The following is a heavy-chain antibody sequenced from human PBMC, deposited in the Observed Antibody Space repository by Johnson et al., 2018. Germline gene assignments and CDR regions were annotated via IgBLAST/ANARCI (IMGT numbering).Heavy chain of an antibody. V-gene: IGHV3-30*18. J-gene: IGHJ3*02. CDR3: AKSFRRTPDGFAI. CDR1: GFTFSSYG. D-gene: IGHD1/OR15-1a*01. CDR2: ISYDGGNK. Sequence: VQLVETGGGVVQPGRSLRLSCAASGFTFSSYGMHWVRQAPGKGLEWVAVISYDGGNKYYADSVKGRFTISRDNSNNTLYLQIKSLRAEDTAGYFCAKSFRRTPDGFAIWGQGTMFTVSA.